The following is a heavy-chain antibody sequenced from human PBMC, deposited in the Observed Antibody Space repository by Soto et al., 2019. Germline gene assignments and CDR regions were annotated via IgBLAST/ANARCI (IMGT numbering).Heavy chain of an antibody. CDR2: INHSGST. J-gene: IGHJ5*02. CDR1: GGSFSGYY. D-gene: IGHD3-3*01. CDR3: ARGTIPSWFDP. Sequence: PSETLSLTCAVYGGSFSGYYWSWIRQPPGKGLEWIGEINHSGSTNYNPSLKSRVTISVDTSKNQFSLKLSSVTAADTAVYYCARGTIPSWFDPWGQGTLVTVSS. V-gene: IGHV4-34*01.